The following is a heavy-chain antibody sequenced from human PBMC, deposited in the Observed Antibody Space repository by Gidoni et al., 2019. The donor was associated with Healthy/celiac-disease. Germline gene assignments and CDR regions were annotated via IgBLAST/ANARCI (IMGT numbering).Heavy chain of an antibody. CDR2: SIPIFGTA. CDR1: GGTFSSYA. V-gene: IGHV1-69*01. CDR3: ARDRYYYGSGSYFWDV. D-gene: IGHD3-10*01. Sequence: QVQLVQSGAEVKKPGSSVKVSCEASGGTFSSYAISWVRQAPGQGLEWMGGSIPIFGTANYAQKFQGRVTITADESTSTAYMELSSLRSEDTAVYYCARDRYYYGSGSYFWDVWGQGTTVTVSS. J-gene: IGHJ6*02.